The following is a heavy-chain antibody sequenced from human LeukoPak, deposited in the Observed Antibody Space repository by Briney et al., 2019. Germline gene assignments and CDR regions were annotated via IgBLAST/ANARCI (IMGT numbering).Heavy chain of an antibody. V-gene: IGHV4-59*12. J-gene: IGHJ5*02. D-gene: IGHD1-26*01. CDR3: ARVGAEWEPNWFDP. Sequence: SEAPFLTCTVAGGSISSYYWSCFLQHPAKGRLGWGYIYYSGSTNYTPSRKSRVTISVDTSKNQFSLKLSSVTAADTAVYYCARVGAEWEPNWFDPWGQGTLVTVSS. CDR1: GGSISSYY. CDR2: IYYSGST.